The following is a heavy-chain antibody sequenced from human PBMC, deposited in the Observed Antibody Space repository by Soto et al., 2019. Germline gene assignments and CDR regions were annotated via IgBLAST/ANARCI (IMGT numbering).Heavy chain of an antibody. CDR1: GFTFSSYW. Sequence: EVQLVESGGGLVQPGGSLRLSCVASGFTFSSYWMIWIRQAPGQGLEWVATIKQDGSEKYYVDSVKGRFTISRDNAKNSLYLQMNSRRVEDTAVYYGWVRSKDYWGQGTLVTVSS. J-gene: IGHJ4*02. D-gene: IGHD3-10*01. V-gene: IGHV3-7*02. CDR2: IKQDGSEK. CDR3: WVRSKDY.